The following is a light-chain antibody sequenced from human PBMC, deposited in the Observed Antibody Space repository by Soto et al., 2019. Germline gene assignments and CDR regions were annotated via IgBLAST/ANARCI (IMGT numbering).Light chain of an antibody. Sequence: DFQMTQSPSTLSASVGDRVTITCRASQSVNSWLAWYQQKPGKAPKLLIHDASTLESGVPSRFSGSGSGTEFTLTISGLQPDDFATYFCQQYHSYWTFGQGTKVEIK. J-gene: IGKJ1*01. V-gene: IGKV1-5*01. CDR3: QQYHSYWT. CDR2: DAS. CDR1: QSVNSW.